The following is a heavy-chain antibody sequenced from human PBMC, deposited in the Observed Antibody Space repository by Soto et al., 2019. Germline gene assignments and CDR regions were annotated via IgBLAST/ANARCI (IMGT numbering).Heavy chain of an antibody. CDR1: GFTSITYR. CDR2: ISSSSSYI. D-gene: IGHD3-16*01. V-gene: IGHV3-21*01. Sequence: EVQLVESGGGLVKPGGPLSLPCEAPGFTSITYRWTWSPKPPGKGRKWVSPISSSSSYIYYADSVKGRFTISRDNAKNSLYLQMNSLRAEDTAVYYCARVRYDYIWGSYFDYWGQGTLVTVSS. J-gene: IGHJ4*02. CDR3: ARVRYDYIWGSYFDY.